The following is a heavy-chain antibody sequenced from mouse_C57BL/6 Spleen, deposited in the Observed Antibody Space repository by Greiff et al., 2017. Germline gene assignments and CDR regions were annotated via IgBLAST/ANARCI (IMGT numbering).Heavy chain of an antibody. CDR2: IYPGDGDT. CDR1: GYAFSSYW. CDR3: ARKGDYYGSSYGGYFDY. J-gene: IGHJ2*01. V-gene: IGHV1-80*01. D-gene: IGHD1-1*01. Sequence: VKLQESGAELVKPGASVKITCKASGYAFSSYWMNWVKQRPGKGLEWIGQIYPGDGDTNYNGKFKGKATLTADKSSSTAYMQLSSLTSEDSAVYFCARKGDYYGSSYGGYFDYWGQGTTLTVSS.